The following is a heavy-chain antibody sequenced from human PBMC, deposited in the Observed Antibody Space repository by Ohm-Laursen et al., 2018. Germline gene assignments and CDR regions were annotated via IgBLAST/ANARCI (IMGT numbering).Heavy chain of an antibody. Sequence: SLRLSCAASGFTFSTYWMNWIRQAPGKGLEWVANIEQDGSEKNYVDSVKGRFTISRDNAENSVYLQMNSLRVEDTAVYYCARAYEATPPNVWGQGTTVTVS. D-gene: IGHD4-23*01. CDR1: GFTFSTYW. CDR3: ARAYEATPPNV. CDR2: IEQDGSEK. V-gene: IGHV3-7*04. J-gene: IGHJ6*02.